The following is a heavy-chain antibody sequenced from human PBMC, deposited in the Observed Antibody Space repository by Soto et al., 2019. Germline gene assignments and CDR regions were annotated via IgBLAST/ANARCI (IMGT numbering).Heavy chain of an antibody. V-gene: IGHV3-7*01. D-gene: IGHD3-3*01. J-gene: IGHJ6*02. CDR1: GFTFSSYW. CDR3: ARDRHFYDFWSGWGMDV. CDR2: IKQDGSEN. Sequence: GGSLRLSCAASGFTFSSYWMSWVRQAPGKGLEWVANIKQDGSENYYVDSVKGRFTISRDNAKNSLYLQMNSLRAEDTAVYYCARDRHFYDFWSGWGMDVWGQGTTVTVSS.